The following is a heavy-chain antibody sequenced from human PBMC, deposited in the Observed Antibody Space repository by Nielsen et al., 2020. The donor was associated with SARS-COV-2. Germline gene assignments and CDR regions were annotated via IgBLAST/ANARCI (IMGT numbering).Heavy chain of an antibody. CDR3: ARAATGGRITIFGVVIIGAFDI. D-gene: IGHD3-3*01. CDR1: GGSISSSSYY. J-gene: IGHJ3*02. Sequence: SETLSLTCTASGGSISSSSYYWGWIRQPPGKGLEWIGSIYYSGSTYYNPSLKSRVTISVDTSKNQFSLKLSSVTAADTALYYCARAATGGRITIFGVVIIGAFDIWGQGTMVTVSS. CDR2: IYYSGST. V-gene: IGHV4-39*07.